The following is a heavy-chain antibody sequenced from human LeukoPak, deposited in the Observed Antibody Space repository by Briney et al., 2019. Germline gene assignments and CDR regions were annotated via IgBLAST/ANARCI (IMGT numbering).Heavy chain of an antibody. V-gene: IGHV6-1*01. CDR2: TFYRSKWYN. D-gene: IGHD3-3*01. J-gene: IGHJ4*02. CDR1: GDSVSSNSAA. CDR3: ARETSFRYYDIWSGWDY. Sequence: QTLSLTCAISGDSVSSNSAAWNWIRQSPSRGLEWLGRTFYRSKWYNDYAVSVKSRITINPDTSKNQVSLQLNSVTPEDTAVYYCARETSFRYYDIWSGWDYWGQGTLVTVSS.